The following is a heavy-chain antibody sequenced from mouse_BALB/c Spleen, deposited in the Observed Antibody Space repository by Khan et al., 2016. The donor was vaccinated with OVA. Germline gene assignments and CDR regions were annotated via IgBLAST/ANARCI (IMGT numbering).Heavy chain of an antibody. J-gene: IGHJ3*01. V-gene: IGHV5-6*01. CDR1: GFTFSTYG. CDR2: VSTGGSYT. D-gene: IGHD1-1*01. CDR3: TRRAYYYDSEGLAY. Sequence: EVELVESGGDLVKPGGSLKLSCAASGFTFSTYGMSWVRQAPDKRLEWVATVSTGGSYTYYPDSVKGRFTISRDNANNTLYLQMSGLRSEDTAMFYCTRRAYYYDSEGLAYWGQGTLVTVSA.